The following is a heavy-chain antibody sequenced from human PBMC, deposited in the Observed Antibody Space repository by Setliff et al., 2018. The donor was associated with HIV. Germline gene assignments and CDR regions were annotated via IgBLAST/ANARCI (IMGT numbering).Heavy chain of an antibody. CDR3: ARHDFWSGYHNWFDP. J-gene: IGHJ5*02. CDR2: IYYSGSA. V-gene: IGHV4-39*01. Sequence: LSLTCTVSGGSISSSSNYWGWIRQPPGKGLEWIGNIYYSGSAYYNPSLKSRVTISVDMSKNQFSLRLTSVTAADTAMYYCARHDFWSGYHNWFDPWGQGTLVTVS. CDR1: GGSISSSSNY. D-gene: IGHD3-3*01.